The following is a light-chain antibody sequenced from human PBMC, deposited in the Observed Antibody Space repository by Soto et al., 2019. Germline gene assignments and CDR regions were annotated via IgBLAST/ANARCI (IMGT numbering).Light chain of an antibody. Sequence: QSALTQPASVSGSPGQSIAISCTGTSSDVGTYDLVSWYQQHPGKAPELIIYEATKRPSGISNRFSGSKSDNTASLTISGLQAEDEADYYCCSYAGDNSFLFGGGTKLTVL. V-gene: IGLV2-23*01. J-gene: IGLJ3*02. CDR1: SSDVGTYDL. CDR2: EAT. CDR3: CSYAGDNSFL.